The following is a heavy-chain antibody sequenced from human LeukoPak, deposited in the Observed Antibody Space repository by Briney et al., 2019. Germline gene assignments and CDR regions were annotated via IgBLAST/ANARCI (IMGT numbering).Heavy chain of an antibody. CDR2: INGDGTTT. Sequence: GGSLRLSCAASGFTFGTYWMHWVRLPPGKGPLWVSHINGDGTTTNYADSVKGRFTISRDNAKNTLYLQMNSLRADDTAVYYCAEAASVRGISYWGQGTLVTVSS. D-gene: IGHD3-10*01. V-gene: IGHV3-74*01. CDR1: GFTFGTYW. CDR3: AEAASVRGISY. J-gene: IGHJ4*02.